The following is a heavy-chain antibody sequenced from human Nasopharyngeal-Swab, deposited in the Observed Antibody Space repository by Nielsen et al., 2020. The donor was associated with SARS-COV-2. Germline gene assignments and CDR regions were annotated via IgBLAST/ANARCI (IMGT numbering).Heavy chain of an antibody. CDR1: GGTFSSYA. J-gene: IGHJ5*01. Sequence: SVKVSCKASGGTFSSYAISWVRQAPGQGLEWMGGIIPIFGTANYAQKFQGRVTITADESTSTAYMELSSLRSEDTAVYYCARGGGYCSSTSCPNWFDSWGQGTLVTVSS. CDR3: ARGGGYCSSTSCPNWFDS. D-gene: IGHD2-2*01. V-gene: IGHV1-69*13. CDR2: IIPIFGTA.